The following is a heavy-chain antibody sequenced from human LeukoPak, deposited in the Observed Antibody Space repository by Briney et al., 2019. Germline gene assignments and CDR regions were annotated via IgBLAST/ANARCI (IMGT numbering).Heavy chain of an antibody. Sequence: PGGSLRLSCAASGFTFSSYVMHWVRQAPGKGLEWVAIISYDGSNEYYADSVKGRFTISRDNSKNTLYLQMNSLRAEDTAVYYCAKDLDGWFDPWGQGTLVTVSS. J-gene: IGHJ5*02. CDR1: GFTFSSYV. D-gene: IGHD1-1*01. CDR3: AKDLDGWFDP. V-gene: IGHV3-30*04. CDR2: ISYDGSNE.